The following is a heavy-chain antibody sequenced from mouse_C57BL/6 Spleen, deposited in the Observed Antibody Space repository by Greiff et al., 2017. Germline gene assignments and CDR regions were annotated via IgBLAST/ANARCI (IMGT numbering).Heavy chain of an antibody. CDR3: ARSPYYFDY. CDR2: IYPGDGDT. Sequence: VQRVESGPELVKPGASVKISCKASGYAFSSSWMNWVKQRPGKGLEWIGRIYPGDGDTNYNGKFKGKATLTADKSSSTAYMQLSSLTSEDSAVYFCARSPYYFDYWGQGTTLTVSS. V-gene: IGHV1-82*01. CDR1: GYAFSSSW. J-gene: IGHJ2*01.